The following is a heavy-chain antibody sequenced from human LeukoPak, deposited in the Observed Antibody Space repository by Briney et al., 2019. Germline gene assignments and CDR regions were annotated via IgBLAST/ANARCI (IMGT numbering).Heavy chain of an antibody. Sequence: ASVTVSCKASGYTFTDFGISWVRQAPGQGLEWMGWISAYNGNTNYAQKLQGRVTMTTDTSTSTAYMELRSLRSDDTAVYYCARDTSSSRFRRTYYFDYWGQGTLVTVSS. CDR3: ARDTSSSRFRRTYYFDY. CDR1: GYTFTDFG. D-gene: IGHD6-13*01. V-gene: IGHV1-18*01. J-gene: IGHJ4*02. CDR2: ISAYNGNT.